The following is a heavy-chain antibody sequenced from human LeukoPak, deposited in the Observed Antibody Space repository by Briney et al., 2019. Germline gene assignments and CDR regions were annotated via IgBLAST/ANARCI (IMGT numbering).Heavy chain of an antibody. D-gene: IGHD5-18*01. V-gene: IGHV4-59*01. Sequence: KAPETLSLTCTVSGGSISSYYWSWIRQPPGKGLEWIGYIYYSGSTNYNPSLKSRVTISVDTSKNQFSLKLSSVTAADTAVYYCARVTPDRGYSYGFDYWGQGTLVTVSS. J-gene: IGHJ4*02. CDR2: IYYSGST. CDR1: GGSISSYY. CDR3: ARVTPDRGYSYGFDY.